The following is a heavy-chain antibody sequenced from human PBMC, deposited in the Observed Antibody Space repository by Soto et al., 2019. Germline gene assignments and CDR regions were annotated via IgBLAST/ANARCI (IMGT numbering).Heavy chain of an antibody. J-gene: IGHJ5*02. V-gene: IGHV4-39*01. Sequence: PSETLSLTCTVSGGSISSTSYYWCWIRQPPGKGLEWIGSIYYTGSTYYSPSLKSRVTISVDTSKNQFSLKLSSVTAADTAVYYCARHGGYCSSPTCFANWFDPWGQGALVTVSS. D-gene: IGHD2-2*01. CDR2: IYYTGST. CDR3: ARHGGYCSSPTCFANWFDP. CDR1: GGSISSTSYY.